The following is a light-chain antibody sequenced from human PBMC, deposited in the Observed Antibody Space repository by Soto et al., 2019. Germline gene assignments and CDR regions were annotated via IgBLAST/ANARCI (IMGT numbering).Light chain of an antibody. CDR2: AVS. CDR1: SSDVGGYNH. Sequence: QSVLTQPASVSGSPGQSITISCTGTSSDVGGYNHVSWYQHSPGKAPKLILFAVSDRPSGVSHRFSGSKSGNTASPTISGLQAEDEADYYCCSYTSLSTVVFGGGTQLTVL. J-gene: IGLJ2*01. V-gene: IGLV2-14*01. CDR3: CSYTSLSTVV.